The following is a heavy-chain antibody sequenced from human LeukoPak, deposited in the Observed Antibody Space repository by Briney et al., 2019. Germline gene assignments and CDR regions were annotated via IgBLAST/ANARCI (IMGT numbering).Heavy chain of an antibody. CDR2: IYTSGST. CDR3: AREVTTPLDYYYYYMDV. Sequence: SQTLSLTRTVSGGSLSSGSYYWSWIRQPAGKGLEWIGRIYTSGSTNYNPSLKSRVTISVDTSKNQSSLKLSSVTAADTAVYYCAREVTTPLDYYYYYMDVWGKGTTVTVSS. J-gene: IGHJ6*03. D-gene: IGHD4-11*01. CDR1: GGSLSSGSYY. V-gene: IGHV4-61*02.